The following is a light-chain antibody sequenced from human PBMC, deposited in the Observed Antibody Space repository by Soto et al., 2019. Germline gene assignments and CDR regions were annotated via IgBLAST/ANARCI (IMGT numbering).Light chain of an antibody. Sequence: ERVLTHSVAALSLKKWERATLSSRDSQSISSNYLAWYQQKPGQSPRLLIYGASSRATGIPDRFSGRGSGTDFTLTISRLEPEDFAVYCCQQYGTSPRPFGQGTKVDI. CDR2: GAS. CDR1: QSISSNY. V-gene: IGKV3-20*01. J-gene: IGKJ1*01. CDR3: QQYGTSPRP.